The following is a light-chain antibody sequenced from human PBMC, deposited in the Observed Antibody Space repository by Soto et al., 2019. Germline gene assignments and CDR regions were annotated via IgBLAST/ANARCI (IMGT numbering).Light chain of an antibody. CDR2: RTS. CDR1: QSISSN. Sequence: EIVMTPSPATLSVSPVERATLSCRASQSISSNLAWYQQKPGQAPRLLMFRTSSRATGVPDRFSGTGSGTEFTLTISSLKSEDYAVYYCQQYKSWPPITFGQGTRLEIK. J-gene: IGKJ5*01. CDR3: QQYKSWPPIT. V-gene: IGKV3-15*01.